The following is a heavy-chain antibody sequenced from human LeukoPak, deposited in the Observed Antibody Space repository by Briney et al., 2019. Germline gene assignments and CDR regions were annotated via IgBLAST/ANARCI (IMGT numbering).Heavy chain of an antibody. CDR1: GGTFSSYG. Sequence: ASVKVSCKASGGTFSSYGISWVRQAPGQGLEWMGRIIPILGIANYAQKFQGRVTITADKSTSTAYMELSSLRSEDTAVYYCARQGRVVAAAGKRGFDYWGQGTLVTVSS. CDR3: ARQGRVVAAAGKRGFDY. V-gene: IGHV1-69*04. J-gene: IGHJ4*02. CDR2: IIPILGIA. D-gene: IGHD6-13*01.